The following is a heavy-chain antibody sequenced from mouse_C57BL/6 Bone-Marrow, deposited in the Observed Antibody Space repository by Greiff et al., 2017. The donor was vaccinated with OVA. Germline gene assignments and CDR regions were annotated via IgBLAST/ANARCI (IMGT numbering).Heavy chain of an antibody. CDR2: IDPNSGGT. CDR1: GYTFTSYW. J-gene: IGHJ1*03. D-gene: IGHD1-1*01. CDR3: ALYYYGSSYEWYFDV. Sequence: QVQLQQPGAELVKPGASVKLSCKASGYTFTSYWMHWVKQRPGRGLEWIGRIDPNSGGTKYNEKFKSKATLTVDKPSSTAYMQLSSLTSEDSAVYYCALYYYGSSYEWYFDVWGTGTTVTVSS. V-gene: IGHV1-72*01.